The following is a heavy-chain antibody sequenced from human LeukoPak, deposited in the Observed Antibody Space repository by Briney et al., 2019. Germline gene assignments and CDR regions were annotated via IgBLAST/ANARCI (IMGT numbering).Heavy chain of an antibody. D-gene: IGHD2-15*01. CDR3: ARACSGGSCYYYYGMDV. J-gene: IGHJ6*02. Sequence: ASVKVSCKTSGYNFASYGINWVRQAPGQGLEWMGWINPNSGGTNYAQKFQGRVTMTRDTSISTAYMELSRLRSDDTAVYYCARACSGGSCYYYYGMDVWGQGTTVTVSS. CDR1: GYNFASYG. V-gene: IGHV1-2*02. CDR2: INPNSGGT.